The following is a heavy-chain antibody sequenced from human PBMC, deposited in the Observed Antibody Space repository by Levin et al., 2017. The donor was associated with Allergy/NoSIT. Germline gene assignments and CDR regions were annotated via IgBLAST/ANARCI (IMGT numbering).Heavy chain of an antibody. CDR3: ARGGGYTSRWYLGKRRRDDYYHYYMDV. Sequence: PSETLSLTCAVYGGSFTDHYWSWVRQSPGKGLEWIGEINHSGSPTYNPSLKSRVTISIDTSKNQVSLKLSSVTDAEPAVVYCARGGGYTSRWYLGKRRRDDYYHYYMDVWGKGTTVTVS. J-gene: IGHJ6*03. CDR2: INHSGSP. V-gene: IGHV4-34*01. CDR1: GGSFTDHY. D-gene: IGHD6-13*01.